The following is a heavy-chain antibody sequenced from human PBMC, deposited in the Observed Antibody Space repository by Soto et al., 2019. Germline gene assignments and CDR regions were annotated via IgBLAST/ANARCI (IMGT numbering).Heavy chain of an antibody. D-gene: IGHD6-6*01. Sequence: PGGSLRLSCAASGFTIHNYWMTWVRQAPGKGLEWVANIKQDGSEKYYVDSVKGRFTISRDNAKNSLFLQMNSLRAEDTSVYFCARPEYSSSSYGMDVWGQGTTVTVSS. CDR1: GFTIHNYW. V-gene: IGHV3-7*01. J-gene: IGHJ6*02. CDR3: ARPEYSSSSYGMDV. CDR2: IKQDGSEK.